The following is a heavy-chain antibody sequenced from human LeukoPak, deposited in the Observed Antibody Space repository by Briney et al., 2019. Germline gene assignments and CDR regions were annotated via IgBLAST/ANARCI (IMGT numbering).Heavy chain of an antibody. CDR3: ARARLERRRASEGYFDY. J-gene: IGHJ4*02. CDR1: GGTFSSYA. V-gene: IGHV1-69*05. D-gene: IGHD1-1*01. CDR2: IIPIFGTA. Sequence: GASVKVSCKASGGTFSSYAISWVRQAPGQGLEWMGGIIPIFGTANYAQKFQGRVTITTDESTSTAYMELSSLRSEDTAVYYCARARLERRRASEGYFDYWGQGTLVTVSS.